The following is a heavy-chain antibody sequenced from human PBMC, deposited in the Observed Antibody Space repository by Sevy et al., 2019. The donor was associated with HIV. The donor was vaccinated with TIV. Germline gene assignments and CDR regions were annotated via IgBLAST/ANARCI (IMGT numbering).Heavy chain of an antibody. D-gene: IGHD2-2*01. CDR1: GYTLSALS. CDR2: FDEDGET. CDR3: ATDIVVGRDY. V-gene: IGHV1-24*01. J-gene: IGHJ4*02. Sequence: ASVKVSCKVSGYTLSALSMHWVRQAPGKGLEWMGGFDEDGETLYAQKFQGRVTMTEDTSTDTGYMELSMLRSEDTAVYYCATDIVVGRDYWCQGTLVTVSS.